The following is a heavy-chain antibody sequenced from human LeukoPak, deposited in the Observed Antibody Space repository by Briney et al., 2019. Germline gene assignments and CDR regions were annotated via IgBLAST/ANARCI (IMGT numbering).Heavy chain of an antibody. D-gene: IGHD3-22*01. CDR3: ARSITMMNL. V-gene: IGHV3-9*01. CDR1: GFTFDDYA. J-gene: IGHJ4*02. CDR2: INWNSGSK. Sequence: GGSLRLSCAASGFTFDDYAIHWVRQAPGKGLEWVSGINWNSGSKHYADSVKGRFTITRDNAKNSLYLQMNSLRAEDTALYYCARSITMMNLWGQGTLVTVSS.